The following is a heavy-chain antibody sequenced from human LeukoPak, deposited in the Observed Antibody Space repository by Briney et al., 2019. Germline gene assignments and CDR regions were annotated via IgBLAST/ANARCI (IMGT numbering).Heavy chain of an antibody. V-gene: IGHV3-7*03. D-gene: IGHD3-3*01. CDR2: IKQDGSEK. CDR1: GFTFSSYW. CDR3: ARVFYDFWSGYPLDY. J-gene: IGHJ4*02. Sequence: GGSLRLSCAASGFTFSSYWMSWVRQAPGKGLEWVANIKQDGSEKYYVGSVKGRFTISRDNAKNSLYLQMNSLRAEDTAVYYCARVFYDFWSGYPLDYWGQGTLVTVSS.